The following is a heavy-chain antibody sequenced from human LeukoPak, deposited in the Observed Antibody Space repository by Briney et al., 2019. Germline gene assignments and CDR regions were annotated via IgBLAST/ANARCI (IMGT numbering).Heavy chain of an antibody. Sequence: GGSLRLSCAASGFTFSSYSMNWVRQAPGKGLEWVSSISSSSGYIYYADSVKGRFTISRYNAKNSLFLQMKRLRAEDTAVYYCARGYDYVWGSQADYWGQGTLVTVYS. D-gene: IGHD3-16*01. J-gene: IGHJ4*02. CDR1: GFTFSSYS. CDR3: ARGYDYVWGSQADY. V-gene: IGHV3-21*01. CDR2: ISSSSGYI.